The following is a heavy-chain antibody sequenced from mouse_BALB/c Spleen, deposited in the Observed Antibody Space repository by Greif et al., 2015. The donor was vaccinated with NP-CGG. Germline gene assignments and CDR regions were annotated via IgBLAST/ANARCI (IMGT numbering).Heavy chain of an antibody. D-gene: IGHD4-1*01. V-gene: IGHV1S135*01. CDR3: ARTLGGRGAYFDY. CDR1: GYSFTSYY. J-gene: IGHJ2*01. Sequence: VQLQQSGPELMKPGAPVKISCKASGYSFTSYYMHWVKQSHGKSLEWIGYIDPSNGGTSYNQKFKGKATLTVDKSSSTAYMHLSSLTSEDSAVYYCARTLGGRGAYFDYWGQGTTLTVSS. CDR2: IDPSNGGT.